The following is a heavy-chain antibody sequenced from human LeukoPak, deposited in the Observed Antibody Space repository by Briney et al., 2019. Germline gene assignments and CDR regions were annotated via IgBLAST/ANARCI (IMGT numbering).Heavy chain of an antibody. CDR2: IYYSGST. CDR3: ARQPYDYVWGSYGIDLDY. Sequence: PSEALSLTCPVSGGSISSSSYYWGWTRQPPGKGLEWIGSIYYSGSTYYNPSLKSRVTISVDTSKNQFSLKLSSVTAADTAAYYCARQPYDYVWGSYGIDLDYWGQGTLVTVSS. D-gene: IGHD3-16*01. J-gene: IGHJ4*02. CDR1: GGSISSSSYY. V-gene: IGHV4-39*01.